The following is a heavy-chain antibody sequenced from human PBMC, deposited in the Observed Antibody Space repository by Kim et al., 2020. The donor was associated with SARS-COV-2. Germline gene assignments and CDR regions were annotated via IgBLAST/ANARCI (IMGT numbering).Heavy chain of an antibody. CDR2: INHSGST. Sequence: SETLSLTCAVYGGSFSGYYWSWIRQPPGKGLEWIGEINHSGSTNYNPSLKSRVTISVDTSKNQFSLKLSSVTAADTAVYYCARIPRGYYYYGMDVWGQGTTVTVSS. V-gene: IGHV4-34*01. J-gene: IGHJ6*02. CDR1: GGSFSGYY. CDR3: ARIPRGYYYYGMDV.